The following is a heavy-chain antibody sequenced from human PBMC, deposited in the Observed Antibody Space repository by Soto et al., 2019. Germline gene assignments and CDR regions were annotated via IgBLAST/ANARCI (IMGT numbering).Heavy chain of an antibody. J-gene: IGHJ5*02. CDR3: ARLYCTTSTCDSWFDP. D-gene: IGHD2-2*01. V-gene: IGHV5-10-1*01. Sequence: PGESLKISCTGFGYTFTTFWISWVRQMPGKGLEWMGRIDPRDSYVTYSPSFEGHVTISGDKSSNTAYLQWGSLKASDTAIYYCARLYCTTSTCDSWFDPWGQGTLVTVS. CDR2: IDPRDSYV. CDR1: GYTFTTFW.